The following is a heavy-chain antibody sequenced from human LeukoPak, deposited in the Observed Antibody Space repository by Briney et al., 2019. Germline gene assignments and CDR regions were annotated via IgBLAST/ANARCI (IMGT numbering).Heavy chain of an antibody. V-gene: IGHV3-53*01. D-gene: IGHD4-23*01. CDR1: GFTVSDNY. Sequence: GGSLRLSCAASGFTVSDNYMSWVRQAPGKGLEWVSVIYSGGSTYYADSVKGRFSISRDNSKSTLYLQMNSLRAEDTAVYYCARAAGGGGNRFDYWGQGTLVTVSS. J-gene: IGHJ4*02. CDR2: IYSGGST. CDR3: ARAAGGGGNRFDY.